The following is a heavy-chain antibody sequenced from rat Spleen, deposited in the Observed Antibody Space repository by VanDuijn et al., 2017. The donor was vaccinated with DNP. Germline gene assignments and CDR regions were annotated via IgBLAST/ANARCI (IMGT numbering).Heavy chain of an antibody. CDR3: ARSWYAMDA. V-gene: IGHV5-25*01. J-gene: IGHJ4*01. CDR2: ISTSGGST. Sequence: EVQLVESGGGLVQPGRSLKLSCAASGFTFSNYDMAWVRQAPTKGLEWVASISTSGGSTYYRDSVKGRFTVSRDNAKSTLYLQMDSLSYEDTATYYCARSWYAMDAWGQGTSVTVSS. CDR1: GFTFSNYD.